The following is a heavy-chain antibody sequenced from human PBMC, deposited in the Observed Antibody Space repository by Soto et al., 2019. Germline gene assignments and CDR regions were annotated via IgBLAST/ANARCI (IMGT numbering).Heavy chain of an antibody. D-gene: IGHD2-15*01. CDR3: ANAQSGGSCHIRGCSAFDI. J-gene: IGHJ3*02. CDR1: GFSLSTSGVG. Sequence: QITLKESGPTLVKPTQTLTLTCTFSGFSLSTSGVGVGWIRQPPGKALEWLALIYWNDDKRYSPSLKSRLTTTKDTSKNHVIHTMTDMDPADTATYYFANAQSGGSCHIRGCSAFDIRGQGTMVTVSS. V-gene: IGHV2-5*01. CDR2: IYWNDDK.